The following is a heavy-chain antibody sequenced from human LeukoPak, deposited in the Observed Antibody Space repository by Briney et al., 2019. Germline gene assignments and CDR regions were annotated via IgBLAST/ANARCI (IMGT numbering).Heavy chain of an antibody. D-gene: IGHD3-10*01. V-gene: IGHV1-46*01. J-gene: IGHJ6*02. CDR3: ARDYYGSGSYRYYGMDV. Sequence: ASVKVPCKASGYTFTSYYMHWVRQAPGQGLEWMGIINPSGGSTSYAQKFQGRVTMTRDTSTSTVYMELSSLRSEDTAVYYCARDYYGSGSYRYYGMDVWGQGTTVTVSS. CDR2: INPSGGST. CDR1: GYTFTSYY.